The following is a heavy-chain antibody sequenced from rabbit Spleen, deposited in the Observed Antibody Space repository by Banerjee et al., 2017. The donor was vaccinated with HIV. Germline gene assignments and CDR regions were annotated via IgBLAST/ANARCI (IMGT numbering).Heavy chain of an antibody. CDR1: GFTLSRSYW. D-gene: IGHD1-1*01. CDR2: IDTSDGDT. CDR3: ARDLDGVIGWNFGW. V-gene: IGHV1S40*01. Sequence: QSLEESGGDLVKPGASLTLTCTASGFTLSRSYWICWVRQAPGKGLEWIACIDTSDGDTDYANWPKGRFTISKASSTTVTLQMTSLTAADTATYFCARDLDGVIGWNFGWWGPGTLVTVS. J-gene: IGHJ4*01.